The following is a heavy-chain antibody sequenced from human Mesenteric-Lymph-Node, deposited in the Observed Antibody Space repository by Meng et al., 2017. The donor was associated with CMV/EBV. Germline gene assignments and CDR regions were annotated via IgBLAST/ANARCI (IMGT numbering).Heavy chain of an antibody. CDR2: ISTSSSYV. CDR3: ARHDTVTTYYFDY. Sequence: GESLKISCAASGFTFSRYSMNWVRQAPGKGLEWVSCISTSSSYVYYADSVKGRFTVSRDDAKNSLSLQMNSLRAEDTAVYYCARHDTVTTYYFDYWGQGALVTVSS. CDR1: GFTFSRYS. J-gene: IGHJ4*02. V-gene: IGHV3-21*01. D-gene: IGHD4-11*01.